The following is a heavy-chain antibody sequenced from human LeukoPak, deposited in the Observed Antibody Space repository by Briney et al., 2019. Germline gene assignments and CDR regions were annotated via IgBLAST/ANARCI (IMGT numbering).Heavy chain of an antibody. CDR1: GFTFSSYS. Sequence: PGGSLRLSCASSGFTFSSYSMNWVRQAPGKGLECVSSISSSSSYIYYADSVKRRFTISRDNAKNSLYLQMNSLRAEDTAVYYCARDNVGYYDFWSGFPLDYWGQGTLVTVSS. J-gene: IGHJ4*02. CDR2: ISSSSSYI. CDR3: ARDNVGYYDFWSGFPLDY. D-gene: IGHD3-3*01. V-gene: IGHV3-21*01.